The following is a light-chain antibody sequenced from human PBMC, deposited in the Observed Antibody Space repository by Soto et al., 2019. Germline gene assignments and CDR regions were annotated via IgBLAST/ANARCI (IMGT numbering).Light chain of an antibody. CDR1: QSVSSY. Sequence: EIVLTQSPATLSLSPGERATLSCRASQSVSSYLAWYQQKPGQAPRLLIYDASTRATGIPARFSGSGSATEFTLTISSLQSEDFAVYYCQQYNNWPWTFGQGTKVEIK. J-gene: IGKJ1*01. CDR2: DAS. CDR3: QQYNNWPWT. V-gene: IGKV3-15*01.